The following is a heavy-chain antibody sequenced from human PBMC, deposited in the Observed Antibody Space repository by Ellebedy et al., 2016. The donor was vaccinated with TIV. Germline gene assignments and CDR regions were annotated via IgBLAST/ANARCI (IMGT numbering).Heavy chain of an antibody. CDR1: GFIFSNYG. J-gene: IGHJ5*02. CDR2: IKTDGSET. D-gene: IGHD3-3*01. CDR3: VGFGVFNL. Sequence: GESLKISCAASGFIFSNYGMHWVRQAPGKGLEWVAHIKTDGSETYYVDSVKGRFTISRENAKNALFLQMDGLRVDDSAVYYCVGFGVFNLWGQGAPVTVSS. V-gene: IGHV3-7*01.